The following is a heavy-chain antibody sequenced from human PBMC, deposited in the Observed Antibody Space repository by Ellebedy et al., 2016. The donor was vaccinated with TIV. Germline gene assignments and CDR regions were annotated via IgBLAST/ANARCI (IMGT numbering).Heavy chain of an antibody. J-gene: IGHJ6*02. D-gene: IGHD2-2*01. CDR1: GYTFTGYY. CDR3: AREANLGFCSGTSCYSLDGMDV. Sequence: ASVKVSCKASGYTFTGYYMHWVRQAPGQGLEWMGWINPNSGGTNYAQKFQGRVTMTRDTSISTAYMELSRLRSDDTAVYYCAREANLGFCSGTSCYSLDGMDVWGQGTTVTVSS. CDR2: INPNSGGT. V-gene: IGHV1-2*02.